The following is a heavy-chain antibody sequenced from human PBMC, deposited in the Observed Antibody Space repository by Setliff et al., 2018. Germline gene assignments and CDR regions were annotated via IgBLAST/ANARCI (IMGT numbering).Heavy chain of an antibody. CDR1: GGSIGSSF. J-gene: IGHJ2*01. CDR3: ARAVDSSGYFPYWYLDL. D-gene: IGHD3-22*01. Sequence: SETLSLTCTVSGGSIGSSFWNWIRQSPGKGLEWIGYKSNRGDTNSNPSLRSRLTMSVDTSKSQFSLNLTSVTAADTAVYFCARAVDSSGYFPYWYLDLWG. CDR2: KSNRGDT. V-gene: IGHV4-59*01.